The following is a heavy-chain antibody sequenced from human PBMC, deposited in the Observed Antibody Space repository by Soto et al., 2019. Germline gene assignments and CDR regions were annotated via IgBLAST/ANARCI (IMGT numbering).Heavy chain of an antibody. J-gene: IGHJ6*03. Sequence: QVQLQQWGAGLLKPSETLSLTCAVYGGFFSGYYWSWIRQPPGKGLEWIGEINHSGSTNYNPSLNSRVSISVDASKNQFALKLSSLTAAETTVYYRARDRPAFHRYYYMDVWGKGTTVTISS. CDR1: GGFFSGYY. CDR3: ARDRPAFHRYYYMDV. CDR2: INHSGST. V-gene: IGHV4-34*01.